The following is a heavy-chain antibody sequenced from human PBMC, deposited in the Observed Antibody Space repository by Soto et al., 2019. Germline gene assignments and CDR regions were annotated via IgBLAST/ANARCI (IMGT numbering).Heavy chain of an antibody. CDR3: ARASYYDSSGYFLA. D-gene: IGHD3-22*01. V-gene: IGHV1-18*01. Sequence: GASVKVSCKASGYTFTSYGIIWVRQAPGQGLEWMGWISAYNGNTNYAQKLQGRVTMTTDTSTSTAYMELRSLRSDDTAVYYCARASYYDSSGYFLAWGQGTLVTVSS. CDR2: ISAYNGNT. CDR1: GYTFTSYG. J-gene: IGHJ5*02.